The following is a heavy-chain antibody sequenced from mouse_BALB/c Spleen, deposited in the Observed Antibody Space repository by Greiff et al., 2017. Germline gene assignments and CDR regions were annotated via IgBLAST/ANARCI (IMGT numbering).Heavy chain of an antibody. CDR2: ILPGSGST. Sequence: QVQLQQSGAELMKPGASVKISCKATGYTFSSYWIEWVKQRPGHGLEWIGEILPGSGSTNYNEKFKGKATFTADTSSNTAYMQLSSLTSEDSAVYYGARRERIYPSYYFDYWGQGTTLTVSS. V-gene: IGHV1-9*01. J-gene: IGHJ2*01. CDR1: GYTFSSYW. CDR3: ARRERIYPSYYFDY. D-gene: IGHD2-1*01.